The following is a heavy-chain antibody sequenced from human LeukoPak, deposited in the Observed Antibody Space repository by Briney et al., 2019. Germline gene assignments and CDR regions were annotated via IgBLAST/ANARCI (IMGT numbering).Heavy chain of an antibody. Sequence: PGGSLRLSCAASGFTFSSYEMNWVRQAPGKGLEWVSYISSSGSTIYYADSVKGRFTISRDNAKNSLYLQMNSLRAEDTAVYYCAKDPLGYCTNGVCSGDYWGQGTLVTVSS. V-gene: IGHV3-48*03. CDR2: ISSSGSTI. D-gene: IGHD2-8*01. CDR1: GFTFSSYE. J-gene: IGHJ4*02. CDR3: AKDPLGYCTNGVCSGDY.